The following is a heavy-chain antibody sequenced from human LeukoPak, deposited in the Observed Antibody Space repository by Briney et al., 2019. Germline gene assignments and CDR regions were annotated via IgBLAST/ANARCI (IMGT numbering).Heavy chain of an antibody. CDR3: ARDRLEIVVAGTVDY. D-gene: IGHD6-19*01. J-gene: IGHJ4*02. V-gene: IGHV3-30-3*01. CDR1: GFTFSSYA. Sequence: GGSLRLSCAASGFTFSSYAMHWVRQAPGKGLEWVAVISYDGSNKYYADSVKGRFTISRDNSKNTLYLQMNSLRAEDTAVYYCARDRLEIVVAGTVDYWGQGTLVTVSS. CDR2: ISYDGSNK.